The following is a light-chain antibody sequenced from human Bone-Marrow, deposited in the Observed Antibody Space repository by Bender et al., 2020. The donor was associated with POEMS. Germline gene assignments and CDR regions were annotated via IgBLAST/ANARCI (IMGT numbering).Light chain of an antibody. CDR2: YDS. CDR3: QVWDSVSDHYV. CDR1: NIEGKS. J-gene: IGLJ1*01. V-gene: IGLV3-21*04. Sequence: SYVLTQPPSLSVAPGKTARITCGGNNIEGKSVHWYQQKPGQAPVLVIYYDSDRPSGIPERFSGSNSGNTATLTISSVEAGDEADYYCQVWDSVSDHYVFGTGTKVSVL.